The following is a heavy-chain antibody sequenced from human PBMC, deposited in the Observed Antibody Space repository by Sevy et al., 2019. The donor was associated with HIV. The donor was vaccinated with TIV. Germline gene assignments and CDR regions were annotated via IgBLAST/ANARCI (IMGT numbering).Heavy chain of an antibody. CDR3: ARDPGIVGALDY. CDR1: GFTFSSYS. V-gene: IGHV3-21*01. J-gene: IGHJ4*02. CDR2: ISSSSSYI. D-gene: IGHD1-26*01. Sequence: GGSLRLSYAASGFTFSSYSMIWVRQAPGKGLEWVSSISSSSSYIYYADSVKGRFTISRDNAKNSLYLQMNSLRAEDTAVYYCARDPGIVGALDYWGQGTLVTVSS.